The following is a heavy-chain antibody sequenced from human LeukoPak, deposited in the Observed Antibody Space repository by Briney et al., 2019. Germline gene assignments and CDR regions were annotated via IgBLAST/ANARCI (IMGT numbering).Heavy chain of an antibody. Sequence: PGGSLRLSCVDSGITFTKLDMHWARHFPDKGLEWVAVISSDGSERYYADSVQGRFTISRDNSKNTLYLQMDSLTFDDAAVYYCASRSSVTTMDSWGQGALVVVSS. CDR1: GITFTKLD. CDR2: ISSDGSER. D-gene: IGHD1-1*01. CDR3: ASRSSVTTMDS. V-gene: IGHV3-30*04. J-gene: IGHJ4*02.